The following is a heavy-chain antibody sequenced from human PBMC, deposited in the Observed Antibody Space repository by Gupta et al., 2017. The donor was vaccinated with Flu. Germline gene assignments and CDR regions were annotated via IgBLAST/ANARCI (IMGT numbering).Heavy chain of an antibody. CDR2: LDYNGRT. J-gene: IGHJ4*02. D-gene: IGHD3-10*01. V-gene: IGHV4-39*01. Sequence: QLQESGPGLVKPAETLSLTCSVSGASIKWTDWYWGWVRQSPGKGLEWVLSLDYNGRTYKNPSLNSRVTMSVDPAKKQFSLKLTGVTAADTAVYYCASSGSYDVFDTWGQGTLVTVSS. CDR3: ASSGSYDVFDT. CDR1: GASIKWTDWY.